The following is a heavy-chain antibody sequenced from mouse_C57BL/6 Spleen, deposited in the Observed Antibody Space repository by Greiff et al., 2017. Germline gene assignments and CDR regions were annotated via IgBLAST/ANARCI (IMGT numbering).Heavy chain of an antibody. CDR3: ARHGNGYYFDY. Sequence: EVQRVESGGDLVKPGGSLKLSCAASGFTFSSYGMSWVRQTPDKRLEWVATISSGGSYTYYPDSVKGRFTISRDNAKNTLYLQMSSLKSEDTAMYYCARHGNGYYFDYGGQGTTLTVSS. CDR1: GFTFSSYG. D-gene: IGHD2-2*01. CDR2: ISSGGSYT. V-gene: IGHV5-6*01. J-gene: IGHJ2*01.